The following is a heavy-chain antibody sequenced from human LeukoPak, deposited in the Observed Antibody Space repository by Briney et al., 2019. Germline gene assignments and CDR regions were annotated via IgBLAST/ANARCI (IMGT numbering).Heavy chain of an antibody. Sequence: ASVTVSCKASGYAFTSYGNSWVRQDPGQALEWMGGVSAYIGNTNYAQKLQGRVSMTTDTSTSTAHMELRSLRSDDTAVYYWARVPYSSGWWIDPLTDHYFDYWGQGTLVADSS. CDR1: GYAFTSYG. CDR3: ARVPYSSGWWIDPLTDHYFDY. D-gene: IGHD6-19*01. V-gene: IGHV1-18*01. J-gene: IGHJ4*02. CDR2: VSAYIGNT.